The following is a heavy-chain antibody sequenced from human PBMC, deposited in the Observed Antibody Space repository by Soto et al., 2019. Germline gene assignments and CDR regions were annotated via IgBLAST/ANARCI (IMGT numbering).Heavy chain of an antibody. CDR2: IIPIFGTA. CDR3: ARSPVSEAWSDP. V-gene: IGHV1-69*06. CDR1: GGTFSSYA. J-gene: IGHJ5*02. Sequence: SVKVSCKASGGTFSSYAISWVRQAPGQGLEWMGGIIPIFGTANYAQKFQGRVTITADKSTSTAYMELSSLRSEDTAVYYCARSPVSEAWSDPWGQGTLDTVSS.